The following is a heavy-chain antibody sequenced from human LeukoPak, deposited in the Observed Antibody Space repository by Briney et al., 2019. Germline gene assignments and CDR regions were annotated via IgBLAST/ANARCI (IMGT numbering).Heavy chain of an antibody. J-gene: IGHJ3*02. CDR2: IYYSGST. CDR3: ARAKSRTMIVSAFFDI. Sequence: PSETLSLTCTVSGGSISSSSYYWGWIRQPPGKGLEWIGSIYYSGSTYYNPSLKSRVTISVDTSKNQFSLKLSSVTAADTAVCYCARAKSRTMIVSAFFDIWGQGTMVTVSS. V-gene: IGHV4-39*01. D-gene: IGHD3-22*01. CDR1: GGSISSSSYY.